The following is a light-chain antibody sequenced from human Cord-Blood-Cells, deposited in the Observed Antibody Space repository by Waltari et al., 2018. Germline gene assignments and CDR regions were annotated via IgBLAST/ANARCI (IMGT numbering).Light chain of an antibody. CDR3: QKYXXXLT. J-gene: IGKJ4*01. CDR2: AAS. V-gene: IGKV1-27*01. Sequence: DIQTTQATSSLSASVGXXVTITXRASQGISNYLAWXXQKPVKVPKLLIYAASTLQSGVAXRFSGSGSGTDFTLTISSXXPEDVATYYCQKYXXXLTFGXXTKVEI. CDR1: QGISNY.